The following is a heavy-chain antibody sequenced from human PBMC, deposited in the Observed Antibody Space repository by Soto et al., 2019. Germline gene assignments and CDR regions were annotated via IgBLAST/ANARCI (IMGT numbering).Heavy chain of an antibody. V-gene: IGHV3-23*01. CDR2: ITSSGAA. J-gene: IGHJ5*02. CDR1: GFTFNNYA. D-gene: IGHD3-22*01. Sequence: GGSLRLSCEASGFTFNNYAIAWVRQAPGKGLEWVSGITSSGAAYYADSVKGRFTISRDNSKNTLYLQMNSLRAEDTAVYYCAKGESSVSARDFDPWGQGT. CDR3: AKGESSVSARDFDP.